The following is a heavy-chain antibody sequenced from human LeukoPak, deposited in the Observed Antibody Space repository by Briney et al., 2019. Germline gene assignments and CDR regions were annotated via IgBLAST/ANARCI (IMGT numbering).Heavy chain of an antibody. CDR1: GSALSDLA. CDR2: LDRESGET. V-gene: IGHV1-24*01. J-gene: IGHJ5*02. Sequence: ASVKVSCKVSGSALSDLAMQWVRQVPGKGLEWMGGLDRESGETLYSEKFQGRVTMAQDTSTDTAYMYLTSLTSEDTAVYYCATGHSTGYHYWFDPWGQGTLVTVSS. D-gene: IGHD2-2*03. CDR3: ATGHSTGYHYWFDP.